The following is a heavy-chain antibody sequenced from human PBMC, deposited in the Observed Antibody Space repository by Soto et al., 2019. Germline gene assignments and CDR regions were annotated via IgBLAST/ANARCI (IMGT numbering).Heavy chain of an antibody. V-gene: IGHV4-39*01. Sequence: SETRRLTCTVSGGSLSSSSYYWGWIRHPPGKGLEWIGSIYYSGSTYYNPSLKSRVTISVDTSKNQFSLKLSSVTAADTAVYYCARRRGLASSSSEAASPFHAYSGQGTLVTVSS. D-gene: IGHD6-6*01. CDR1: GGSLSSSSYY. CDR3: ARRRGLASSSSEAASPFHAY. J-gene: IGHJ4*02. CDR2: IYYSGST.